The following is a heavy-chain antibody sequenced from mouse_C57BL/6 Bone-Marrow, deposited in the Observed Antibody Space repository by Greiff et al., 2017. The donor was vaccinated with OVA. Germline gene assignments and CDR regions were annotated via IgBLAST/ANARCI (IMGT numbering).Heavy chain of an antibody. CDR1: GYSITSGYY. D-gene: IGHD2-5*01. Sequence: VQLKESGPGLVKPSQSLSLTCSVTGYSITSGYYWNWIRQFPGNKLEWMGYISYDGSNNYNPSLKNRIPITRDTSKNQFFLKLNSVTTEDTATYYCASESYYSNYSFAYWGQGTLVTVSA. CDR2: ISYDGSN. V-gene: IGHV3-6*01. J-gene: IGHJ3*01. CDR3: ASESYYSNYSFAY.